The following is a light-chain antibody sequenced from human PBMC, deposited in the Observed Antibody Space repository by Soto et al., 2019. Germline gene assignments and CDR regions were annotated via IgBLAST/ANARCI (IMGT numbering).Light chain of an antibody. V-gene: IGKV3-11*01. CDR2: DTS. CDR3: QQRFSWPPT. CDR1: QRVSRY. J-gene: IGKJ4*01. Sequence: EIALTQSPATLSLSPGERATLSCRASQRVSRYLAWYQQKPGQAPRLLIHDTSTRATGVPATFSGSGSGTDFTLTISSLEPEDFAIYYCQQRFSWPPTFGGGTNVEIK.